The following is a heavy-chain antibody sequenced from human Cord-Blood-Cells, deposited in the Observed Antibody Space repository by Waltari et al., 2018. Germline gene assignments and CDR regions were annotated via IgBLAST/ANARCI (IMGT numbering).Heavy chain of an antibody. J-gene: IGHJ4*02. CDR2: IIPIFGTA. Sequence: QVQLVQSGAEVTKPGSSVKVSCKASGGPFSSYALSWVLQAPGQGLEWMGWIIPIFGTANYAQKFQGRVTITADESTSTAYMELSSLRSEDTAVYYCARDERDSSGYYFDYWGQGTLVTVSS. CDR1: GGPFSSYA. V-gene: IGHV1-69*01. D-gene: IGHD3-22*01. CDR3: ARDERDSSGYYFDY.